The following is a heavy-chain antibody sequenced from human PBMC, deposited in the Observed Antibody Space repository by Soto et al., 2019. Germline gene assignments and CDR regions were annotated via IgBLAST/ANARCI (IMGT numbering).Heavy chain of an antibody. CDR1: GGTFSSYA. V-gene: IGHV1-69*13. J-gene: IGHJ6*02. Sequence: GASVKLSCKASGGTFSSYAISWVRQAPGQGLEWMGGIIPIFDTANYAQKFQGRVTITADESTSTAYMELSSLRSEDTAVYYCARHDCISSSCYYYYYYGMDVWGQGTTVTVSS. CDR3: ARHDCISSSCYYYYYYGMDV. CDR2: IIPIFDTA. D-gene: IGHD2-2*01.